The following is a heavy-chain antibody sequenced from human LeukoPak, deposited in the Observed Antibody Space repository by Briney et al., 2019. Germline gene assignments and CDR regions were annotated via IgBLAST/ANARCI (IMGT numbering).Heavy chain of an antibody. CDR3: VRGNDYGGPHY. J-gene: IGHJ4*02. V-gene: IGHV3-74*01. D-gene: IGHD4-23*01. CDR2: IDREGSRI. Sequence: GGSLRLSRAVSGFTFSSYWMHWVRQAPGKGLVWVSRIDREGSRINYADSVKGRFSISRDNGKNTLFLQMNSLRAEDAAVYYCVRGNDYGGPHYWGQGTLVTVSS. CDR1: GFTFSSYW.